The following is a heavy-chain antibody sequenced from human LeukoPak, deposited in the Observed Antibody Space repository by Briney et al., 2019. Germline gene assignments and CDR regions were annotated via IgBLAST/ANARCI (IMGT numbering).Heavy chain of an antibody. J-gene: IGHJ4*01. D-gene: IGHD4-23*01. CDR3: SSDYGCNRGVFDD. V-gene: IGHV3-21*01. Sequence: GGSLRLSCAASGFIFSSYRMSWVRQAPGKGLDWVSSISTSSLYIYHADSVKGRFTISRDNAKNSLYLQMNSLRAEDTAVYYLSSDYGCNRGVFDDWGQGTLVHVSS. CDR2: ISTSSLYI. CDR1: GFIFSSYR.